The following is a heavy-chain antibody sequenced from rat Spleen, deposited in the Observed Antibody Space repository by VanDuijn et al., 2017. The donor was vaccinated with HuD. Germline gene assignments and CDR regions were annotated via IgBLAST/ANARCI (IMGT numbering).Heavy chain of an antibody. CDR1: GFTFNDHF. CDR3: GRAATEGLDY. Sequence: EVQLVESNGGLVQPGRSLKLSCAASGFTFNDHFMAWVRQAPTKGLEWVATISSDGSSTYYRDSVKGRFTISRDNAKNTLFLQMDSLRSDDTATYYCGRAATEGLDYWGQGVMVTVSS. D-gene: IGHD1-11*01. V-gene: IGHV5-29*01. CDR2: ISSDGSST. J-gene: IGHJ2*01.